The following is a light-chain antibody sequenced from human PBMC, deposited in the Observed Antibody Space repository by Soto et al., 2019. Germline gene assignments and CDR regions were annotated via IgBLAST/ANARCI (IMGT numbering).Light chain of an antibody. Sequence: QSALTQPDSVSGSPGQSITISCTGTSSDVGGYNYVSWYQQHPGKAPKLMIYDVSNRPSGVSNRFSGSKSGNTASLTISGLQAEDECDYYCSSYTSSTPYVFGTGTKLTVL. CDR1: SSDVGGYNY. CDR3: SSYTSSTPYV. CDR2: DVS. V-gene: IGLV2-14*01. J-gene: IGLJ1*01.